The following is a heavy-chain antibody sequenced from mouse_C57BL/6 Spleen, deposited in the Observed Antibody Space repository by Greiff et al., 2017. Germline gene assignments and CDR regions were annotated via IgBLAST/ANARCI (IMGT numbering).Heavy chain of an antibody. CDR3: TREETTVVAPYAMDY. D-gene: IGHD1-1*01. CDR2: ISSGGDYI. V-gene: IGHV5-9-1*02. CDR1: GFTFSSYA. Sequence: DVMLVESGEGLVKPGGSLKLSCAASGFTFSSYAMSWVRQTPEKRLEWVAYISSGGDYIYYADTVKGRFTISRDNARNTLYLQMSSLKSEDTAMYYCTREETTVVAPYAMDYWGQGTSVTVSS. J-gene: IGHJ4*01.